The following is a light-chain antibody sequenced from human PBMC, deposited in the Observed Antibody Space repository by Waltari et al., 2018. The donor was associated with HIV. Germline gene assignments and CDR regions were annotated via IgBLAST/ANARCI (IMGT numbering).Light chain of an antibody. Sequence: DIVMTQSPLSLPVTPGEPASISCRSSQSLLHSDGYKYLDWYLQKPGQSPQVLIYLGSYRASGVPDRFSGSGSGTDFTLKISRVEAEDVGVYYCMEALRTPITFGQGTRLEIK. V-gene: IGKV2-28*01. CDR3: MEALRTPIT. J-gene: IGKJ5*01. CDR2: LGS. CDR1: QSLLHSDGYKY.